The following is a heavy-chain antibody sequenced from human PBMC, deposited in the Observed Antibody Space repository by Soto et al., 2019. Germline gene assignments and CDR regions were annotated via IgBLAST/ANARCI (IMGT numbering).Heavy chain of an antibody. CDR3: ATGPSSRNGYRQFDY. CDR2: IYHSGST. Sequence: PSETLSLTCAVSGGSISSSNWWSWVRQPPGKGLEWIGEIYHSGSTNYNPSLKSRVTISVDRSKNQLSLKLNSVTAADRAVYYCATGPSSRNGYRQFDYLGQGTLVTVSS. J-gene: IGHJ4*02. V-gene: IGHV4-4*02. CDR1: GGSISSSNW. D-gene: IGHD6-25*01.